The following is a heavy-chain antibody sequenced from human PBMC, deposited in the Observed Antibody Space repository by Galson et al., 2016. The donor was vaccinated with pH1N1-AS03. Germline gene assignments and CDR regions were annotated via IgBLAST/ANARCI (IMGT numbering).Heavy chain of an antibody. J-gene: IGHJ5*02. CDR1: NGSISTYY. V-gene: IGHV4-59*01. Sequence: TLSLTCTVSNGSISTYYWSWIRQPPGKGPEWIGYIYYGGRTNYNPSLKSRVTISVDPPKNQFSLKLNFVTTADTAVYFCARALRSRYYFDNWGQGTLVTVSS. D-gene: IGHD3-22*01. CDR3: ARALRSRYYFDN. CDR2: IYYGGRT.